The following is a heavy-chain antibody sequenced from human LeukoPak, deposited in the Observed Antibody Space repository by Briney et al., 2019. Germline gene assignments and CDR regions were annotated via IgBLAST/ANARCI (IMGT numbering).Heavy chain of an antibody. CDR2: ISSDGNSK. CDR3: AKWRRGHYYGSGTELDY. D-gene: IGHD3-10*01. CDR1: GFTFTTSG. V-gene: IGHV3-30*18. J-gene: IGHJ4*02. Sequence: GRSLRLSCAASGFTFTTSGMHWVRQAPGKGLEWMALISSDGNSKDYADSVKGRFTISRDNSKNTVSPQMNSLRAEDTAIYYCAKWRRGHYYGSGTELDYWGQGTLVTVSS.